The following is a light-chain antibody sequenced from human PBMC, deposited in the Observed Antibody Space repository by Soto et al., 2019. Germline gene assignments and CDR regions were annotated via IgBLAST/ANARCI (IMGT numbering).Light chain of an antibody. CDR2: AAS. CDR3: QQGFSTPPYT. Sequence: DIQMTQSPSSLSASVGDRVSITCRASQNIRNYLSWYQHKPGKAPKLLIYAASNLQSGVPSRFGGSGSGTDFTLTISSLQPEDFATYYCQQGFSTPPYTFGQGTKLEIK. J-gene: IGKJ2*01. V-gene: IGKV1-39*01. CDR1: QNIRNY.